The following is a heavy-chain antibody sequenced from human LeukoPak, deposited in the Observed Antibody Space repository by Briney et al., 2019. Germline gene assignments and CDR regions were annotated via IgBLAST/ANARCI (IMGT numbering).Heavy chain of an antibody. J-gene: IGHJ4*02. CDR2: ISGSGGST. CDR1: GFTFSSYA. D-gene: IGHD6-6*01. Sequence: GGSLRLSCAASGFTFSSYAMSWVRQAPGKGLEWVSAISGSGGSTYYADSVKGRFTISRDNSKNTLYLQMNSLRAEDTAVYYCARHVTPVTVYQGFDYWGQGTLVTVSS. V-gene: IGHV3-23*01. CDR3: ARHVTPVTVYQGFDY.